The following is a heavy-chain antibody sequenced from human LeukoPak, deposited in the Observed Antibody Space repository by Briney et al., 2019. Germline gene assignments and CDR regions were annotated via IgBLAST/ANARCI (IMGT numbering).Heavy chain of an antibody. CDR2: ISGSGGVT. J-gene: IGHJ4*02. V-gene: IGHV3-23*01. D-gene: IGHD4-23*01. CDR3: AKLRTTVLSPADF. CDR1: RFMFSASA. Sequence: PGGSLRLSCAASRFMFSASAMTWVRQAPGKGLDWVSDISGSGGVTYYADSVKGRFTISRDNSKSALYLQMNSLKAEDTALYFCAKLRTTVLSPADFWGQGALVTVSS.